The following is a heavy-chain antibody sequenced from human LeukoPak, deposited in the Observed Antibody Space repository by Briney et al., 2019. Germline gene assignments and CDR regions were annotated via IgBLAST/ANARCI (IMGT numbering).Heavy chain of an antibody. CDR1: GLTYRRYG. J-gene: IGHJ5*02. CDR3: TKNAGRREGWFDP. V-gene: IGHV3-30*02. D-gene: IGHD1-26*01. CDR2: IESDESIR. Sequence: GGSLRLSCAASGLTYRRYGMHWVRQTPGKGLDWVAFIESDESIRQYADLVKGRFTISRDNSKNMLYLQMNSLTTEDTAMYYCTKNAGRREGWFDPWGQGTLVTVSS.